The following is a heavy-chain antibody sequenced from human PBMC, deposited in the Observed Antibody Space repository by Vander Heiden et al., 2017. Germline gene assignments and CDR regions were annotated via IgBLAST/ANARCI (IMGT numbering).Heavy chain of an antibody. CDR3: ARGLRYFDWLSEYYFDY. CDR1: GGTFSSFA. J-gene: IGHJ4*02. CDR2: IIPIFGTA. Sequence: QVQLVQSGAEVKKPGSSVKVSCKASGGTFSSFAISCVRQAPGQGLEWMGGIIPIFGTANYAQKFQGRVTITADESTSTAYMELSSLRSEDTAVYYCARGLRYFDWLSEYYFDYWGQGTLATVSS. V-gene: IGHV1-69*01. D-gene: IGHD3-9*01.